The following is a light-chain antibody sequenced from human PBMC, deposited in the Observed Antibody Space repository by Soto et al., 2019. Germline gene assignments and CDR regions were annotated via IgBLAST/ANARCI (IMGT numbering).Light chain of an antibody. CDR3: QQYNSYRT. J-gene: IGKJ1*01. Sequence: EIVLTQSPGTLSLSPGERATLSCWASQSVGTYLAWYQQKPGQAPRLLIYGASIRATGIPDRFSGSGSGTEFTLTISSLQPDDFATYYCQQYNSYRTFGQGTKVDIK. CDR2: GAS. V-gene: IGKV3D-15*01. CDR1: QSVGTY.